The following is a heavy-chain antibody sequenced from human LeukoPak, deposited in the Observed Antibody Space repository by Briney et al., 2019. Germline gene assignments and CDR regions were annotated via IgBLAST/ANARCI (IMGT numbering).Heavy chain of an antibody. Sequence: PSETLSLTCTVSGYSISSGYHWGWIRQPPGKGLEWIGSIYHSGSTYYNPSLKSRVTISVDTSKNQFSLKLSSVTAADTAVYYCAAGGYGFYPLDYWGQGTLVTVSS. V-gene: IGHV4-38-2*02. J-gene: IGHJ4*02. CDR3: AAGGYGFYPLDY. CDR1: GYSISSGYH. D-gene: IGHD3-3*01. CDR2: IYHSGST.